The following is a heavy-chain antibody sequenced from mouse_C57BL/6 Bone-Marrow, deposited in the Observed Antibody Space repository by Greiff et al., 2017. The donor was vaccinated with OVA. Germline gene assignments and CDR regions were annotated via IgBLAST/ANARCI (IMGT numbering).Heavy chain of an antibody. CDR1: GYTFTDYY. CDR3: ARSDYYGSSLYYFDY. CDR2: INPNNGGT. D-gene: IGHD1-1*01. Sequence: EVKVQQSGPELVKPGASVKISCKASGYTFTDYYMNWVKQSHGKSLEWIGDINPNNGGTSYNQKFKGKATLTVDKSSSTAYMELRSLTSEDSAVYYCARSDYYGSSLYYFDYGGRGTTLTVSA. J-gene: IGHJ2*01. V-gene: IGHV1-26*01.